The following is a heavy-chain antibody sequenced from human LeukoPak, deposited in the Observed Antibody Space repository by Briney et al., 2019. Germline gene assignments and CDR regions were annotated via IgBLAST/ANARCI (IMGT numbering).Heavy chain of an antibody. CDR2: IYYSGST. V-gene: IGHV4-31*03. CDR1: GGSISSGGYY. D-gene: IGHD1-26*01. J-gene: IGHJ4*02. Sequence: SETLSLTCTVSGGSISSGGYYWSWIRQHPGQGLEWIGYIYYSGSTYYNPSLKSRVTISVDTSKNQFSLKLSSVTAADTAVYYCASSRNSGSSNYWGQGTLVTVSS. CDR3: ASSRNSGSSNY.